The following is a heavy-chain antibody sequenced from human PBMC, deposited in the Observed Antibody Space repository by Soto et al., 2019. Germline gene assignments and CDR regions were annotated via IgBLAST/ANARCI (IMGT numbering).Heavy chain of an antibody. CDR3: TRYYDVPYYDGRDG. CDR1: GFTLSGSA. Sequence: PGGSLRLSSAASGFTLSGSAMHWVRQASGQGLEWVGRIRRKTNRYATAYAASVKGRFTISRDDVRNTEFLQMNSLKTEDTAVYYCTRYYDVPYYDGRDGRGHG. CDR2: IRRKTNRYAT. J-gene: IGHJ6*01. V-gene: IGHV3-73*01. D-gene: IGHD3-3*01.